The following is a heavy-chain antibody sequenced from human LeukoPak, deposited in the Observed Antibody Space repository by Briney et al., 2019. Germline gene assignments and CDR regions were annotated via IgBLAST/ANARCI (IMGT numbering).Heavy chain of an antibody. CDR1: GFTFDDYG. D-gene: IGHD3-10*01. Sequence: PGGSLRLSCATSGFTFDDYGMSWVRQAPGKGLEWVSGIDWNGGSTGYADSVKGRFTISRDNAKNSLYLQMHSLRAEDTAMYYCARDISYFGSGRGIDYWGQGTLVTVSS. CDR2: IDWNGGST. J-gene: IGHJ4*02. V-gene: IGHV3-20*04. CDR3: ARDISYFGSGRGIDY.